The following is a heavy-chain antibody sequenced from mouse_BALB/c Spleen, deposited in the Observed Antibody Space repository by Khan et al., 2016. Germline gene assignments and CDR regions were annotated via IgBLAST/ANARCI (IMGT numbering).Heavy chain of an antibody. J-gene: IGHJ3*01. CDR2: IWGDGST. V-gene: IGHV2-6-7*01. CDR1: GFSITGFA. Sequence: QVQLKESGPGLVAPSQSLSITCTVSGFSITGFAVNWVRQPPGKGLEWLGVIWGDGSTDYDSALKSRLSISKDDSKSQVYLKMNSLQTDDTARYYWASYYEYDGGFAYWGQGTLVTVSA. CDR3: ASYYEYDGGFAY. D-gene: IGHD2-4*01.